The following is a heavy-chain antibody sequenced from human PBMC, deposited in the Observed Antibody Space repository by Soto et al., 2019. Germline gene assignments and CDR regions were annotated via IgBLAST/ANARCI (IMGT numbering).Heavy chain of an antibody. J-gene: IGHJ3*02. CDR2: IYYSGST. V-gene: IGHV4-59*08. Sequence: NPSETLSLTCTVSGGSISSYYWSWIRQPPGKGLEWIGYIYYSGSTNYNPSLKSRVTISVDTSKNQFSLKLSSVTAADTAVYYCARRIRYSGSYLDAFDIWGQGTMVTVSS. CDR1: GGSISSYY. D-gene: IGHD1-26*01. CDR3: ARRIRYSGSYLDAFDI.